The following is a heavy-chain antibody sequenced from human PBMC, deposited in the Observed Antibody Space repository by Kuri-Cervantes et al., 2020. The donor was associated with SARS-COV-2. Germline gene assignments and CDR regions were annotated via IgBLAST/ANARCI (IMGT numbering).Heavy chain of an antibody. CDR2: ITSDGDTT. Sequence: GESLKISCAASGFTFSTYRMHWIRQAPGKGLEYVSAITSDGDTTFYADSVKGRFTISRDNSKNTLYLQMNSLRAEDTAVYYCAKTEQMGGAFDIWGQGTMVTVS. V-gene: IGHV3-64*04. CDR3: AKTEQMGGAFDI. CDR1: GFTFSTYR. D-gene: IGHD6-13*01. J-gene: IGHJ3*02.